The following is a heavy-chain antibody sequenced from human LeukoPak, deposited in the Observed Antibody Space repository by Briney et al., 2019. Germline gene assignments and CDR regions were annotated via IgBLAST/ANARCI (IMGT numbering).Heavy chain of an antibody. J-gene: IGHJ5*02. D-gene: IGHD3-9*01. CDR3: ARHGRATGPHTS. CDR2: IYSSGNT. Sequence: TSETLSLTCTVSGGSISSYYWSWIRQPPGKGLEWIGYIYSSGNTNYNPSLKSRVTMSVDTSKNQFSLKLSSVTAADTAVYYCARHGRATGPHTSWGQGTLVTVSS. V-gene: IGHV4-59*08. CDR1: GGSISSYY.